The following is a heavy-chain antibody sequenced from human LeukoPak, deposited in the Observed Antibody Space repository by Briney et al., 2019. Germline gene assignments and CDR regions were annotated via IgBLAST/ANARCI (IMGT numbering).Heavy chain of an antibody. D-gene: IGHD3-10*01. CDR2: ISYDGTNK. Sequence: RAGGSLRLSCAASGFTFTNYDMHWVRQAPGKGLHWVAVISYDGTNKYYADSVKGRFTISRDDSKNTLYLQMNSLRAGGTAVYYCVKDRAGTYFDYWGQGTLVTVSS. J-gene: IGHJ4*02. CDR1: GFTFTNYD. CDR3: VKDRAGTYFDY. V-gene: IGHV3-30*18.